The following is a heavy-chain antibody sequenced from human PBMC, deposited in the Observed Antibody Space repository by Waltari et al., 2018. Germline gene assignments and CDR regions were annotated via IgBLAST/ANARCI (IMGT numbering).Heavy chain of an antibody. J-gene: IGHJ4*02. CDR2: IRWDGGST. CDR1: GFTFDDYA. D-gene: IGHD3-22*01. V-gene: IGHV3-43D*04. Sequence: EVQLVESGGVVVQPGGSLRLSCAASGFTFDDYAMRWVRQAPGKGLAWVSFIRWDGGSTYYAESVKGRFSISRDNSKNSLYLQMNRLRAEDTALYYCAKGNYYDSSGYFDFDYWGQGTLVTVSS. CDR3: AKGNYYDSSGYFDFDY.